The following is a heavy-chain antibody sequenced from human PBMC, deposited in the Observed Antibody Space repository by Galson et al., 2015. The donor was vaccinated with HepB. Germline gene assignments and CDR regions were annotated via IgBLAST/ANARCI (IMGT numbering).Heavy chain of an antibody. D-gene: IGHD2-21*02. CDR3: ARDSVTATGTTYYYYGMDV. CDR2: IIPIFGTA. V-gene: IGHV1-69*06. Sequence: SVKVSCKASGGTFSSYAISWVRRAPGQGLEWMGGIIPIFGTANYAQKFQGRVTITADKSTSTANMELSSLRSEDTAVYYCARDSVTATGTTYYYYGMDVWGQGTPVTVSS. J-gene: IGHJ6*02. CDR1: GGTFSSYA.